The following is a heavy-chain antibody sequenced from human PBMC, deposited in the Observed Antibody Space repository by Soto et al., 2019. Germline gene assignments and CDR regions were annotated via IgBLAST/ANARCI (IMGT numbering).Heavy chain of an antibody. D-gene: IGHD2-15*01. Sequence: EVQLVESGGGLVKPGGSLRLSCAASGFTFSNAWMSWVRQAPGKGLEWVGRIKSKTDGGTTDYAAPVKGRFTISRDDSKNTLYLQMNSLKTEDTAVYYCTTGPRYCSGGSCYSGDFDYWGQGTLVTVSS. CDR1: GFTFSNAW. J-gene: IGHJ4*02. CDR3: TTGPRYCSGGSCYSGDFDY. V-gene: IGHV3-15*01. CDR2: IKSKTDGGTT.